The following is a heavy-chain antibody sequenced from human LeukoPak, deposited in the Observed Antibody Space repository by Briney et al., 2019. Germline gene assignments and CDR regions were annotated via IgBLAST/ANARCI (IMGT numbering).Heavy chain of an antibody. J-gene: IGHJ3*02. CDR3: ARDFYCGGDCYPGAFDI. CDR1: GFTFSSYW. V-gene: IGHV3-74*01. D-gene: IGHD2-21*02. Sequence: GGSLRLSCAASGFTFSSYWMHWVRQAPGKGLVWVSRINSDGSSTSYADSVKGRFTISRDNAKNTLYLQMNSLRAEDTAVYYCARDFYCGGDCYPGAFDIWGQGTMVTVSS. CDR2: INSDGSST.